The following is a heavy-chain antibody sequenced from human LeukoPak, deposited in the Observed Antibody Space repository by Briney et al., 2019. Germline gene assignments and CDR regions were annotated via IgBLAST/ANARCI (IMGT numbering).Heavy chain of an antibody. CDR2: ISGSGVST. V-gene: IGHV3-23*01. CDR1: GFTFSSYA. Sequence: GSLRLSCAASGFTFSSYAMSWVRQAPGKGLEWVSSISGSGVSTYYADSVKGRFTISRDNSKNTLYLQMNSLRAEDTAVYYCAKGGRYCSSTSCYTSWGRGTLVTVSS. D-gene: IGHD2-2*02. J-gene: IGHJ5*02. CDR3: AKGGRYCSSTSCYTS.